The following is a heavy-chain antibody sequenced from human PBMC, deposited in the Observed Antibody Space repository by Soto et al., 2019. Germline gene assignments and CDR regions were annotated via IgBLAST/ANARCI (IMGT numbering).Heavy chain of an antibody. J-gene: IGHJ3*02. CDR3: AGGYGGNTDDALDI. D-gene: IGHD4-17*01. CDR1: GFTFSSYA. Sequence: GGSLILSCAASGFTFSSYAIHWVRQAPGKGLEWVAVISFDGNNKYYADSVKGRFTISRDNSKNMLYLQMNSLRAEDTAVYYCAGGYGGNTDDALDIWGQGTMVTVSS. CDR2: ISFDGNNK. V-gene: IGHV3-30-3*01.